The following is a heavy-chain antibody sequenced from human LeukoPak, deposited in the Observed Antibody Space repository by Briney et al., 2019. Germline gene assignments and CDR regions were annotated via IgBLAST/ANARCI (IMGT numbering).Heavy chain of an antibody. CDR2: IYHSGNT. V-gene: IGHV4-38-2*02. CDR3: ARDLWFGESRGGY. Sequence: PSETLSLTCGVSGFSISSGYYWGWTRQPPGKGLEWIGRIYHSGNTFYNPSLKSRVTISVDTSKNQFSLKLKFVTAADTAMYYCARDLWFGESRGGYWGQGTLVTVSS. J-gene: IGHJ4*02. D-gene: IGHD3-10*01. CDR1: GFSISSGYY.